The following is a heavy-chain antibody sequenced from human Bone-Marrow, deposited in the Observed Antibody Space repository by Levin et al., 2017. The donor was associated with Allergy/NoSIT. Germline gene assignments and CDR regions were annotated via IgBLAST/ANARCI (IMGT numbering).Heavy chain of an antibody. D-gene: IGHD1-1*01. CDR1: GFTFSKYW. CDR2: IKEDGSDK. J-gene: IGHJ4*02. V-gene: IGHV3-7*01. Sequence: PGGSLRLSCAASGFTFSKYWMGWVRQAPGKGLEWLATIKEDGSDKFYVDPVKGRFTISRDNAKNSLFLQMNSLTAEDTAVYYCAKYGAHTTDYWGQGTLVTVSS. CDR3: AKYGAHTTDY.